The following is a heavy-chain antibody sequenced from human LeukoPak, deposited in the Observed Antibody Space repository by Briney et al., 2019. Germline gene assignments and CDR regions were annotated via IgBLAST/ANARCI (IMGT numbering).Heavy chain of an antibody. CDR1: GYTLTELS. J-gene: IGHJ5*02. Sequence: ASVKVSCKVSGYTLTELSMHWVRQAPGKGLEWMGGFDPEDGETIYAQKFQGRVTMTEDTSTDTAYMELSSLRSEGTAVYYCARVPAAQPPDGWFDPWGQGTLVTVSS. V-gene: IGHV1-24*01. CDR3: ARVPAAQPPDGWFDP. D-gene: IGHD2-2*01. CDR2: FDPEDGET.